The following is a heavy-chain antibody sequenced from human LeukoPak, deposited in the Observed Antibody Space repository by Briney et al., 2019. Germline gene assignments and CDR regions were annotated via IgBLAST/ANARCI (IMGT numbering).Heavy chain of an antibody. Sequence: GGSLRLSCAASGFTFSDYYMSWIRQAPGKGLEWVSYISSSGSTIYYADSVKGRFTISRDNAKNSLYLQMNSLRAEDTAVYYCASNSSWSFWAFDIWGQGTMVTVSS. D-gene: IGHD6-13*01. J-gene: IGHJ3*02. CDR3: ASNSSWSFWAFDI. CDR2: ISSSGSTI. V-gene: IGHV3-11*01. CDR1: GFTFSDYY.